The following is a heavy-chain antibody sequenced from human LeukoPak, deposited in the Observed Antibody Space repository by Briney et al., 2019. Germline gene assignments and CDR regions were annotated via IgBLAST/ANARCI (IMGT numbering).Heavy chain of an antibody. CDR3: ARDSSGWYIPDY. CDR2: IYYSGST. D-gene: IGHD6-19*01. J-gene: IGHJ4*02. Sequence: SETLSLTCTVPGGSISSYYWSRIRQPPGKRLEWIGYIYYSGSTNYNPSLKSRVTISVDTSKNQFSLKLSSVTAADTAVYYCARDSSGWYIPDYWGQGTLVTVSS. V-gene: IGHV4-59*12. CDR1: GGSISSYY.